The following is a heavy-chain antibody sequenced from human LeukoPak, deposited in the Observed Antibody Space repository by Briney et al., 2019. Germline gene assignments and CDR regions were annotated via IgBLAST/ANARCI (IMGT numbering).Heavy chain of an antibody. CDR3: ARDSPFGPRSSGGSALTD. J-gene: IGHJ4*02. Sequence: GGSLRLSCTASGFTFGDYAMSWVRQAPGKGLEWVGFIRSKAYGGTTEYAASVKGRFTISRDNSKNTLYLQMNSLRAEDTAVYYCARDSPFGPRSSGGSALTDWGQGTLVTVSS. CDR1: GFTFGDYA. CDR2: IRSKAYGGTT. V-gene: IGHV3-49*04. D-gene: IGHD2-15*01.